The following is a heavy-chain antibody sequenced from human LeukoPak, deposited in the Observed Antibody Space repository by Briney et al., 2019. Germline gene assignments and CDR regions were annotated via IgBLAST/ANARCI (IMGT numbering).Heavy chain of an antibody. D-gene: IGHD6-19*01. CDR2: TYYRSKWYS. V-gene: IGHV6-1*01. CDR3: ARGGAVVGGFDN. J-gene: IGHJ4*02. Sequence: SQTLSVTCDISGDSVSNNNIAWNWIRQSPSRGFEWLGRTYYRSKWYSEYAVSVKGRITLNADTARNQLSLHLSSVTPEDTAVNYCARGGAVVGGFDNWGQGTLVIVSS. CDR1: GDSVSNNNIA.